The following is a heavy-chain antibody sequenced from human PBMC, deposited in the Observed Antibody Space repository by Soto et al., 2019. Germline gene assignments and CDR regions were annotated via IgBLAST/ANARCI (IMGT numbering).Heavy chain of an antibody. CDR3: ARRAAAGRSFDY. CDR2: ISSSGNSI. J-gene: IGHJ4*02. CDR1: GFTFSDYY. V-gene: IGHV3-11*01. D-gene: IGHD6-13*01. Sequence: PGGSLRLSCAASGFTFSDYYITWIRQAPWKGLEWVSYISSSGNSIYYADSVRGRFTVSRDNAKNSLFLQMNSLRAEDTAVYYCARRAAAGRSFDYWGLGTLVTVSS.